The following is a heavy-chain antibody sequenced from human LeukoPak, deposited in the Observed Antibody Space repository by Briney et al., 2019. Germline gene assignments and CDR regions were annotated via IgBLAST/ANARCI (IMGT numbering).Heavy chain of an antibody. CDR3: ARDGDRGGDFDY. J-gene: IGHJ4*02. D-gene: IGHD7-27*01. V-gene: IGHV3-7*05. Sequence: GGSLRLSCAASGFTFSTYWLAWVREAPGKGLEWVANIKRDGSEKYYVVSVKGRFTISRDNAKNSLYLQMNSLRAEDTAVYYCARDGDRGGDFDYWGQGTLVTASS. CDR1: GFTFSTYW. CDR2: IKRDGSEK.